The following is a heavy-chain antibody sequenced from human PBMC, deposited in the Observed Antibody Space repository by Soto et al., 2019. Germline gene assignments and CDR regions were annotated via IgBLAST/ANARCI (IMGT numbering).Heavy chain of an antibody. CDR1: GYTFTSYA. J-gene: IGHJ4*02. V-gene: IGHV1-3*05. CDR2: INAGNGNT. Sequence: QVQLVQSGAEEKKPGASVKVSCKASGYTFTSYAMHWVRHAPGQRLEWMGWINAGNGNTKYSQKFQGRVTITRDTSASTDYMELSSLRSEDTAVYYCARATIVVVTATPLGFDYWGQGTLVTVSS. D-gene: IGHD2-21*02. CDR3: ARATIVVVTATPLGFDY.